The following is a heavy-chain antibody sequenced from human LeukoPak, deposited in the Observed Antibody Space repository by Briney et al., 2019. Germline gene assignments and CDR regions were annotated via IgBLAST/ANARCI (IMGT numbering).Heavy chain of an antibody. CDR2: IIPIFGTA. V-gene: IGHV1-69*05. Sequence: SSVKVSCKASGGTFSSYAISWVRQAPGQGLEWMGRIIPIFGTANYAQKFQGRVTITTDESTSTAYMELSSLRSEDTTVYYCVSGYPPAISPRYFDYWGQGTLVTVSS. CDR3: VSGYPPAISPRYFDY. CDR1: GGTFSSYA. D-gene: IGHD2-2*01. J-gene: IGHJ4*02.